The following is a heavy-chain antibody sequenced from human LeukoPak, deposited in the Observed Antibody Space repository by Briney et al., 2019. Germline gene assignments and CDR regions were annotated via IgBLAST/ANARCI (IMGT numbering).Heavy chain of an antibody. CDR3: ARDRAHTAMVYPADY. CDR1: GYTFTGYY. J-gene: IGHJ4*02. D-gene: IGHD5-18*01. Sequence: GASVKVSCKASGYTFTGYYMHWVRQAPGQGLEWMGWISAYNGNTNYAQKLQGRVTMTTDTSTSTAYMELRSLRSDDTAVYYCARDRAHTAMVYPADYWGQGTLVTVSS. V-gene: IGHV1-18*04. CDR2: ISAYNGNT.